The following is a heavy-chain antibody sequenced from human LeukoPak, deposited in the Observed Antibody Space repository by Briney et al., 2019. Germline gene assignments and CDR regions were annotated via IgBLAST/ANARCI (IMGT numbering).Heavy chain of an antibody. J-gene: IGHJ2*01. CDR1: GGSISSGSYY. CDR3: ARGPPDSSGWYGYRYFDL. Sequence: MSSQTLSLTCTVSGGSISSGSYYWSWIRQPAGKGLEWIGRIYTSGSTNYNPSLKSRVTISVDTSKNQFSLKLSSVTAADTAVYYCARGPPDSSGWYGYRYFDLWGRGTLVTVSS. V-gene: IGHV4-61*02. D-gene: IGHD6-19*01. CDR2: IYTSGST.